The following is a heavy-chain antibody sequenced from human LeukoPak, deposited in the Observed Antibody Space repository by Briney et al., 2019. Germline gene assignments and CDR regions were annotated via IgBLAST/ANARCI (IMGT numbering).Heavy chain of an antibody. Sequence: SETLSLTCAVYGGSFSGYYWSWIRQPPGKGLEWIGEINHSGSTNYNPSLKSRVTISVDTSKNQLSLKLSSVTAADTAVYYCARGPGYCSGGSCYGVYYYYGMDVWGQGTTVTVSS. CDR3: ARGPGYCSGGSCYGVYYYYGMDV. D-gene: IGHD2-15*01. CDR1: GGSFSGYY. J-gene: IGHJ6*02. V-gene: IGHV4-34*01. CDR2: INHSGST.